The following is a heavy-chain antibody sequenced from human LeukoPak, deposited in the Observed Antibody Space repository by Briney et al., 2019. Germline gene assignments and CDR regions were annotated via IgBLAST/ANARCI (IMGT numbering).Heavy chain of an antibody. Sequence: SETLSLTCTVSGGSISSGDYYWSWIRQPPGKGPEWIGYIYYSGSTYYNPSLKSRVTISVDTSKNQFSLKLSSVTAADTAVYYCARGQAVNYYGMDVWGQGTTVTVSS. CDR2: IYYSGST. V-gene: IGHV4-30-4*01. J-gene: IGHJ6*02. D-gene: IGHD2-15*01. CDR1: GGSISSGDYY. CDR3: ARGQAVNYYGMDV.